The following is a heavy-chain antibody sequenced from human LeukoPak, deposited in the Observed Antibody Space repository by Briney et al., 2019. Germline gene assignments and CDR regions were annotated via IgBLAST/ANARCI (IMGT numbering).Heavy chain of an antibody. CDR3: ARGTGGNSGFHYYYYYMDV. J-gene: IGHJ6*03. D-gene: IGHD4-23*01. CDR2: MNPNSGNT. Sequence: ASVKVSCKASGYTFTSYDINWVRQATGQGLEWMGWMNPNSGNTGYAQKFQGRVTITRNTSISTAYMELSSLRSEDTAVYYCARGTGGNSGFHYYYYYMDVWGKGTTVTISS. V-gene: IGHV1-8*03. CDR1: GYTFTSYD.